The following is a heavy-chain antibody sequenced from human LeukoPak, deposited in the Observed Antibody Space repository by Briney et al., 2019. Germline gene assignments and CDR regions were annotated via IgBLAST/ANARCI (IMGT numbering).Heavy chain of an antibody. V-gene: IGHV4-59*01. D-gene: IGHD3-10*01. Sequence: SETLSLTCTVSGGSISRYYWSWIRRPPGKGLEWIGYIDDSGNTNYNPSLKSQVTISVDKSKNRFSLKLSFVTAADTAMYYCARSDYHNSGSHTVFDAFDIWGQGTRVTVSS. J-gene: IGHJ3*02. CDR2: IDDSGNT. CDR3: ARSDYHNSGSHTVFDAFDI. CDR1: GGSISRYY.